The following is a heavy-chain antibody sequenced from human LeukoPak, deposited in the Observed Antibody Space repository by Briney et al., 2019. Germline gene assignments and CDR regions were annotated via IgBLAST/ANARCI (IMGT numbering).Heavy chain of an antibody. D-gene: IGHD5-24*01. V-gene: IGHV4-59*08. CDR3: ARHRERFPTFDY. Sequence: SETLSLTCTVFGGSISSYYWSWIRQPPGKGLEWIGYIYYSGSTNYNPSLKSRVTTSVDTSKNQFSLKLSSVTAADTAVYYCARHRERFPTFDYWGQGTLVTVSS. CDR1: GGSISSYY. J-gene: IGHJ4*02. CDR2: IYYSGST.